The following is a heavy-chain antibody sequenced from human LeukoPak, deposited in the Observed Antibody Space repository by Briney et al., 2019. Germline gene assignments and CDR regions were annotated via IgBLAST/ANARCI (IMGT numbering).Heavy chain of an antibody. Sequence: PSETLSLTCAVSGGSISTTDFDGAWIRQPPGQGLEWIATISSSGKSYYNPYLMSRVTISVDTSKNQFSLDVTSVTAADTGLFYCARFKGGTGFDYWGRGILVIVS. D-gene: IGHD1-26*01. CDR1: GGSISTTDFD. J-gene: IGHJ4*02. CDR3: ARFKGGTGFDY. CDR2: ISSSGKS. V-gene: IGHV4-39*01.